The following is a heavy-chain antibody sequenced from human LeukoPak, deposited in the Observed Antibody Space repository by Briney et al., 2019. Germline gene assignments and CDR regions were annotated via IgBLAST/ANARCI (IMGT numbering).Heavy chain of an antibody. CDR1: GGSFSGYY. V-gene: IGHV4-34*01. CDR2: INHSGST. Sequence: PSETLSLTCAVYGGSFSGYYWSWIRQPPGKGLEWIGEINHSGSTNYNPSLKSRVTISVDTSKNQFSLKLSSVTAADTAVYYCARGGYSGLTLWGQGTLVTVSS. J-gene: IGHJ4*02. D-gene: IGHD5-12*01. CDR3: ARGGYSGLTL.